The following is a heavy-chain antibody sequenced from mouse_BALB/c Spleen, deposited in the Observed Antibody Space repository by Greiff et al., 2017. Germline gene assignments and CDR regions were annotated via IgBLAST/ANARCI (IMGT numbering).Heavy chain of an antibody. J-gene: IGHJ2*01. CDR3: ARDAGDGYYFDY. D-gene: IGHD2-3*01. CDR2: INSNGGST. V-gene: IGHV5-6-2*01. Sequence: EVKLQESGGGLVKLGGSLKLSCAASGFTFSSYYMSWVRQTPEKRLELVAAINSNGGSTYYPDTVKGRFTISRDNAKNTLYLQMSSLKSEDTALYYCARDAGDGYYFDYWGQGTTLTVSS. CDR1: GFTFSSYY.